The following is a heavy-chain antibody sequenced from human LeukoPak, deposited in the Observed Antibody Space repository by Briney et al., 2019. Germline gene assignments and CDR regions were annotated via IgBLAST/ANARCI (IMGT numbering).Heavy chain of an antibody. CDR1: GCSISGGGYS. D-gene: IGHD1-26*01. J-gene: IGHJ3*02. CDR3: ARRGSYFSFDI. CDR2: IYQSGST. Sequence: PSETLSLTCAVSGCSISGGGYSWSWIRQSPGKGLEWIGYIYQSGSTYYKPSLKSRVTISVDRSKNQFSLKLSSLTAADTAVYYCARRGSYFSFDIWVQGTMVTVSS. V-gene: IGHV4-30-2*06.